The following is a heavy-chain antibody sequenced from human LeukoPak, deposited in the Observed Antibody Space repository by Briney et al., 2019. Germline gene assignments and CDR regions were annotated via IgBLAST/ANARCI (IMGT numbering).Heavy chain of an antibody. CDR2: INSDGSST. CDR3: ARISPPYYYDSSGYVSDY. D-gene: IGHD3-22*01. CDR1: GFTFSSYW. V-gene: IGHV3-74*01. Sequence: PGGSLRLSCAASGFTFSSYWMHWVRQAPGKGLVWVSRINSDGSSTSYADSVKGRFTISRDNAKNTLYLQMNSLRAQDTAVYYCARISPPYYYDSSGYVSDYWGQGTLVTVSS. J-gene: IGHJ4*02.